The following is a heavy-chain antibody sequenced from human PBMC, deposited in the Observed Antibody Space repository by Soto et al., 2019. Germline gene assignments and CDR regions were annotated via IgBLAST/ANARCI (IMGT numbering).Heavy chain of an antibody. V-gene: IGHV4-31*03. CDR1: GESISSGGYY. CDR2: IYDTESA. Sequence: QVQLQESGPGLVKPSQTLSLTCNVSGESISSGGYYWSWIRHHPGKGLEWIGYIYDTESAYYNPSLKIRVPISMDTSKNQFAMRLSSVTAADTAVYYCARASSSSSAADYWGQGILGTVSS. CDR3: ARASSSSSAADY. D-gene: IGHD6-6*01. J-gene: IGHJ4*02.